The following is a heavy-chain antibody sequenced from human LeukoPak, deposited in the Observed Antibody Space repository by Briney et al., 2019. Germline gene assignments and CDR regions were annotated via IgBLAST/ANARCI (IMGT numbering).Heavy chain of an antibody. CDR1: GFTFSSYG. CDR2: ISYDGSNK. D-gene: IGHD6-13*01. Sequence: GGSLRLSCAASGFTFSSYGMHWVRQAPGKGLEWVAVISYDGSNKYYADSVKGRFTISRDNSKNTLYLQMNSLRAEDTAVYYCASIATGYSSSWYENWFDPWGQGTLVTVSS. V-gene: IGHV3-30*03. CDR3: ASIATGYSSSWYENWFDP. J-gene: IGHJ5*02.